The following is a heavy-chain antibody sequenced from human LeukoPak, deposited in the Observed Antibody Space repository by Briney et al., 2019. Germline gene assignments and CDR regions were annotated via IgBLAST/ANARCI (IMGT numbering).Heavy chain of an antibody. CDR3: ARGLLFSSYYFDY. V-gene: IGHV3-11*04. D-gene: IGHD2-21*02. CDR2: ISSSGSTI. CDR1: GFTVSSNY. Sequence: GGSLRLSCAASGFTVSSNYMSWIRQAPGKGLEWVSYISSSGSTIYYADSVKGRFTISRDNAKNSLYLQMNSLRAEDTAVYYCARGLLFSSYYFDYWGQGTLVTVST. J-gene: IGHJ4*02.